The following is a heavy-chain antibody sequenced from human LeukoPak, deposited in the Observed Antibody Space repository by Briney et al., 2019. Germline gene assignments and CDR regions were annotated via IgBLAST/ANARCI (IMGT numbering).Heavy chain of an antibody. CDR1: GFAFSDYA. CDR2: ISYDGSNK. Sequence: PGGSLRLSCAASGFAFSDYAMHWVRQAPGKGLEWVAVISYDGSNKYYADSVKGRFTISRENSKNTLYLQMNSLRREDTAVYYCARDENTVATGPDYWGQGTTVTVSS. D-gene: IGHD5-12*01. V-gene: IGHV3-30-3*01. CDR3: ARDENTVATGPDY. J-gene: IGHJ4*03.